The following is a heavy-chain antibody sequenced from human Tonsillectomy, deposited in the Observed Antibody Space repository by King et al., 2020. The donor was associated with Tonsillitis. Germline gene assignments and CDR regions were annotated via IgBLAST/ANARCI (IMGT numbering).Heavy chain of an antibody. CDR2: VNPDTGDA. CDR1: GYTFTDFP. V-gene: IGHV1-8*01. CDR3: ATARGGVVRGLTPRNYFDP. J-gene: IGHJ5*02. D-gene: IGHD3-10*01. Sequence: QLVQSGAEVKKPGASVRVSCTASGYTFTDFPINWVRQAPGQGLEWMGVVNPDTGDAGSAQRFQGRVTMSRDTSIGTAYMELGSLRSVDTAVYYCATARGGVVRGLTPRNYFDPWGQGTLVTVSS.